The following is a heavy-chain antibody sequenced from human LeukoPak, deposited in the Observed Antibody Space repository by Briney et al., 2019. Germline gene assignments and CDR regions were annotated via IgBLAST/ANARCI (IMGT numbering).Heavy chain of an antibody. CDR1: GASLSSYY. V-gene: IGHV4-30-4*01. J-gene: IGHJ4*02. CDR2: IYYSGST. D-gene: IGHD4-23*01. Sequence: SETLSLTCTVSGASLSSYYWNWIRQPPGKGLEWIGYIYYSGSTYYNPPLKSRVTISVDTSKNQFSLKLSSVTAADTAVYYCARGGIDDYGGNSGLDYWGQGTLVTVSS. CDR3: ARGGIDDYGGNSGLDY.